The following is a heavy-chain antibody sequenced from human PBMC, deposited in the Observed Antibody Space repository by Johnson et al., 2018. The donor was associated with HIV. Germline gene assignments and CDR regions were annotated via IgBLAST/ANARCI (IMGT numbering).Heavy chain of an antibody. Sequence: QVQLVESGGGVVQPGGSLRLSCAASGFTFSSYAMHWVRQAPGKGLEWVAVISYDGSNKYYADSVKGRFNISRDHSKNTLYLQMNSLRAGDTAVYYCARARPKRNYDFWSGYYRLDHDAFDIWGQGTMVTVSS. CDR2: ISYDGSNK. D-gene: IGHD3-3*01. V-gene: IGHV3-30-3*01. J-gene: IGHJ3*02. CDR1: GFTFSSYA. CDR3: ARARPKRNYDFWSGYYRLDHDAFDI.